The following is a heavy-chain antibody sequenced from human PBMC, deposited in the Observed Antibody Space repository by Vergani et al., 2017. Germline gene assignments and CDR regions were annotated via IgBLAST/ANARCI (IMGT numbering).Heavy chain of an antibody. CDR1: GGSFSGYY. CDR2: INHSGST. V-gene: IGHV4-34*01. D-gene: IGHD3-16*01. CDR3: ARDLSLRADAFDI. J-gene: IGHJ3*02. Sequence: QVQLQQWGAGLLKPSETLSLTCAVSGGSFSGYYWSWIRQPPGKGLEWIGEINHSGSTNYNPSLKSRVTISVDTSKNQFVLKLSSVTAADTAVYYCARDLSLRADAFDIWGQGTMVTVSS.